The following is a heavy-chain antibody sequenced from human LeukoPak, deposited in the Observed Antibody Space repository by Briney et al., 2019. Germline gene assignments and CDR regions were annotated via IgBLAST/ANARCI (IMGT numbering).Heavy chain of an antibody. J-gene: IGHJ4*02. CDR3: ARDISGGGIAY. CDR1: GFRLSNHA. V-gene: IGHV3-30*09. D-gene: IGHD3-16*01. Sequence: PGGSLRLSCAASGFRLSNHAMHWVRQAPGKGLEWVAVISYDVNIKYYGDSVQGRFAVSRDNSKNTLSLQMSSLRPEDTALYYCARDISGGGIAYWGQGTLVTVST. CDR2: ISYDVNIK.